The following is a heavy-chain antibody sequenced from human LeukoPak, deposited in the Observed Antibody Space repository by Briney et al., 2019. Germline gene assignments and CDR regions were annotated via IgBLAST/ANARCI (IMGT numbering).Heavy chain of an antibody. J-gene: IGHJ4*02. CDR3: AREASIVVRCSDY. D-gene: IGHD6-6*01. V-gene: IGHV3-48*02. CDR1: GFTFSSYS. CDR2: ISKNLHTK. Sequence: PGGSLRLSCTASGFTFSSYSFNWVRQAPGKGLEWVSYISKNLHTKYYANSVKGRFTISRDNAKDSLFLQMSSLRDEDTAVYYCAREASIVVRCSDYWGQGTLATVSS.